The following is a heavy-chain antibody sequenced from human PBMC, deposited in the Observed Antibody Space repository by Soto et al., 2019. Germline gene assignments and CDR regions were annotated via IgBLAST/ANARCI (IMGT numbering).Heavy chain of an antibody. CDR2: IYYSGST. J-gene: IGHJ4*02. CDR1: GGSVSSGSYY. V-gene: IGHV4-61*01. CDR3: ARVFRDYHDRRGYPEY. D-gene: IGHD3-22*01. Sequence: PSETLSLTCTVSGGSVSSGSYYWSWILQPPVKGLEWIGYIYYSGSTNYNPSLKSRVTISVDTSKNQSSLKLSSVTAADTAVYYCARVFRDYHDRRGYPEYWGQGTLVTVSS.